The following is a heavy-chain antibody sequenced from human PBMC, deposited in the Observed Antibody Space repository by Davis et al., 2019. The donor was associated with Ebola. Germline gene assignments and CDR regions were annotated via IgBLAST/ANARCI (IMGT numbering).Heavy chain of an antibody. CDR3: ARGRSILTGYRRFDP. D-gene: IGHD3-9*01. V-gene: IGHV4-34*01. CDR1: GGSFSGYY. Sequence: SETLSLTCAVHGGSFSGYYWSWIRQPPGKGLEWIGEINHSGSTNYNPSLKSRVTISVDTSKNQFSLKLSSVTAADTAVYYCARGRSILTGYRRFDPWGQGTLVTVSS. CDR2: INHSGST. J-gene: IGHJ5*02.